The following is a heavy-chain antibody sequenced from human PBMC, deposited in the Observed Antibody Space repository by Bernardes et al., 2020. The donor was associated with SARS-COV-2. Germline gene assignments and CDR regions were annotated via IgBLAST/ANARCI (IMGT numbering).Heavy chain of an antibody. V-gene: IGHV3-48*01. CDR3: TRDSGYGYGMDV. D-gene: IGHD1-1*01. J-gene: IGHJ6*02. CDR2: ISINNDAI. CDR1: GFTLRNYH. Sequence: GGSLRLSCAASGFTLRNYHMNWVRQAPGKGLEWLSYISINNDAIYYAGSVEGRFTISRDDVKNSLYLQMNSLRVEDTALYYCTRDSGYGYGMDVWGQGTTVTVSS.